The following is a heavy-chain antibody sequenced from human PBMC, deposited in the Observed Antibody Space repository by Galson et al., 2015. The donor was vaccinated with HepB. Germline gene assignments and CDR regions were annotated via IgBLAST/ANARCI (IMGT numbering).Heavy chain of an antibody. CDR1: GFSFSTYS. Sequence: SPRLSCAASGFSFSTYSMNWVRQAPGKGLEWVSYISSAGDTIFYADFEMGRFTISRDNARNSLYLQMNSLTAEDTAVYYCARVPLDHWGGGGRHFDYWGQGTVVTVSS. CDR3: ARVPLDHWGGGGRHFDY. D-gene: IGHD2-21*01. CDR2: ISSAGDTI. V-gene: IGHV3-48*01. J-gene: IGHJ4*02.